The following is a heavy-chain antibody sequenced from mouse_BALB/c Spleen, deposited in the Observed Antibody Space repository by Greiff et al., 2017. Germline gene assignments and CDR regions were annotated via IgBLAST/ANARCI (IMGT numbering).Heavy chain of an antibody. J-gene: IGHJ2*01. V-gene: IGHV5-12-2*01. D-gene: IGHD1-1*02. Sequence: EVKLMESGGGLVQPGGSLKLSCAASGFTFSSYTMSWVRQTPEKRLEWFAYISNGGGSTYYPDTVTGRFTISRDNAKNTLYLQMSSLKSEDTAMYYCARRNYGFDYWGQGTTLTVSS. CDR3: ARRNYGFDY. CDR2: ISNGGGST. CDR1: GFTFSSYT.